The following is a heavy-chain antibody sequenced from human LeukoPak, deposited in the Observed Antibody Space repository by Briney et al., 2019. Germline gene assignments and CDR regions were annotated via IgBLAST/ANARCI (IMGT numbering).Heavy chain of an antibody. J-gene: IGHJ5*02. CDR3: VRVSITMVRGVPTNWFDP. Sequence: GASVKVSCKASGYTFTSYDINWVRQATGQGLEWMGWMNPNSGNTGYAQKFQGRVTMTRNTPISTAYMELSSLRSEDTAVYYCVRVSITMVRGVPTNWFDPWGQGTLVTVSS. D-gene: IGHD3-10*01. CDR2: MNPNSGNT. V-gene: IGHV1-8*01. CDR1: GYTFTSYD.